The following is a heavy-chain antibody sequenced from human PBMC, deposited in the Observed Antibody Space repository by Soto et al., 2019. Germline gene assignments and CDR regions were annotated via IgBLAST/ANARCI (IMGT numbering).Heavy chain of an antibody. J-gene: IGHJ4*02. D-gene: IGHD6-19*01. V-gene: IGHV4-59*01. CDR2: IYYSGST. Sequence: PSETLSLKCIVSGGSICRYYWSWIRQPPGKGLEWIGYIYYSGSTNYNPSLKSRVTISVDTSKNQFSLKLSSVTAADTAVYYCARGSSGWFNYWGQGTLVTVSS. CDR3: ARGSSGWFNY. CDR1: GGSICRYY.